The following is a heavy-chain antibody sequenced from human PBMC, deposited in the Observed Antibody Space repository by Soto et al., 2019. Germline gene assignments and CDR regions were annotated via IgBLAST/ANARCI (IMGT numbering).Heavy chain of an antibody. CDR3: AKGRQGYCSSTSCPEFDY. CDR2: ISYDGSNK. Sequence: GGSLRLSCAASGFTFSDYYMSWIRQAPGKGLEWVASISYDGSNKYHADSVRGRFTIARDNSKNTLYLQMNSLRAEDTAVYYCAKGRQGYCSSTSCPEFDYWGQGTLVTVSS. J-gene: IGHJ4*02. V-gene: IGHV3-30*18. D-gene: IGHD2-2*01. CDR1: GFTFSDYY.